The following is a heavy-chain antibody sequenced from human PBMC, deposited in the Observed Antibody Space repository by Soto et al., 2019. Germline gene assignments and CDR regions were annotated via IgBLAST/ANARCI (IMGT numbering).Heavy chain of an antibody. CDR3: AILMRPRHNQIEERFDY. CDR1: GGSISSSSYY. J-gene: IGHJ4*02. V-gene: IGHV4-39*01. D-gene: IGHD3-16*01. CDR2: IYYSGST. Sequence: SETLSLTCTVSGGSISSSSYYWGWIRQPPGKGLEWIGSIYYSGSTYYNPSLKSRVTISVDTSKNQFSLKLSSVTAADTAVYYCAILMRPRHNQIEERFDYWGQGTLVTVAS.